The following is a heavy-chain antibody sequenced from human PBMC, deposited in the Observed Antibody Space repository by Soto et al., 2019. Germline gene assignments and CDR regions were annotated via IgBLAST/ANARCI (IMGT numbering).Heavy chain of an antibody. CDR1: GFAFSSYG. CDR2: ISDSGSSI. D-gene: IGHD4-4*01. V-gene: IGHV3-48*03. CDR3: AIDLGPDYSRGY. J-gene: IGHJ4*02. Sequence: EVRLVESGGGLVSPGGSLRLSCAASGFAFSSYGLNWVRQAPGRGLEWISYISDSGSSIYYVDTVKGRFTASRDNAKNSVYLQMNSLRAEDTAVYYCAIDLGPDYSRGYWGQGTLVIVSS.